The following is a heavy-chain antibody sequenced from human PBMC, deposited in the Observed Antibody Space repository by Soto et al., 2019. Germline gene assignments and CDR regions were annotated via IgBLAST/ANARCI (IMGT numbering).Heavy chain of an antibody. D-gene: IGHD6-19*01. CDR1: GGTFSSYA. CDR2: IIPIFGTA. V-gene: IGHV1-69*13. Sequence: SVKVSCKASGGTFSSYALSWVRQAPGQGLEWMGGIIPIFGTANYAQKFQGRVTITADESTSTAYMELSSLRSEDTAVYYCASTAGYSSGWYYFDYWGQGTLVTVSS. CDR3: ASTAGYSSGWYYFDY. J-gene: IGHJ4*02.